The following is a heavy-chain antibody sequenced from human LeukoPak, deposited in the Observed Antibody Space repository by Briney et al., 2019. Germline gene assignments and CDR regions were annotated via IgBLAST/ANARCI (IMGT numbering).Heavy chain of an antibody. CDR1: GGSISSYY. Sequence: SETLSLTCTVSGGSISSYYWSWIRQPPGKGLEWIGYIYYSGSTNYNPSLKSRVTISVDTSKNQFSLKLSSVTAADTAVCYCARVPSAAADDAFDIWGQGTMVTVSS. CDR2: IYYSGST. J-gene: IGHJ3*02. D-gene: IGHD6-25*01. V-gene: IGHV4-59*01. CDR3: ARVPSAAADDAFDI.